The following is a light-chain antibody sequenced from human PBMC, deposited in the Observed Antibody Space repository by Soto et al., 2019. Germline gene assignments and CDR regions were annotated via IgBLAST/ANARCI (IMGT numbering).Light chain of an antibody. V-gene: IGKV1-5*01. CDR1: ESISSW. CDR3: QQYYTYPST. J-gene: IGKJ1*01. CDR2: DAS. Sequence: DIQMTQSPSTLSASVGDRVTITCRASESISSWLAWYQQKPGKAPNLLIYDASNLESGVPSSFSGSSSGTEFTLNINSRQTDDFAASYCQQYYTYPSTFGQGTKVEIK.